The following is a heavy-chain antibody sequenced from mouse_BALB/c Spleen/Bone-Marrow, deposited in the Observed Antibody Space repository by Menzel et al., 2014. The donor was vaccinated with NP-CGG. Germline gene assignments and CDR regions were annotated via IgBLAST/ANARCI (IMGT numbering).Heavy chain of an antibody. CDR3: ARGVRHFDY. V-gene: IGHV2-9*02. J-gene: IGHJ2*01. Sequence: QVQLQQPGPGLVAPSQSLSITCTVSGFSLTTYGVHWVRQPPGKGLEWLGVIWAGGSTNYTSALMSRLSINKDNSKSQVFLKMNSLQTDDTAMYYCARGVRHFDYWGQGTTLTVSS. CDR1: GFSLTTYG. CDR2: IWAGGST.